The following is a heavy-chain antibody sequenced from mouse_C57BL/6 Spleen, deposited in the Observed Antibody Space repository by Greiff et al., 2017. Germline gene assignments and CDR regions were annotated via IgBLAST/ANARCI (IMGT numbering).Heavy chain of an antibody. J-gene: IGHJ1*03. CDR1: GYTFTDHT. Sequence: QVQLQQSDAELVKPGASVKISCKVSGYTFTDHTIHWMKQRPEQGLEWIGFIYPRDGSTKYNEKFKGKATLTADKSSSTAYMQLNSLTSEDSAVYFCARELYYGNYVYWYFDVWGTGTTVTVSS. D-gene: IGHD2-1*01. CDR2: IYPRDGST. V-gene: IGHV1-78*01. CDR3: ARELYYGNYVYWYFDV.